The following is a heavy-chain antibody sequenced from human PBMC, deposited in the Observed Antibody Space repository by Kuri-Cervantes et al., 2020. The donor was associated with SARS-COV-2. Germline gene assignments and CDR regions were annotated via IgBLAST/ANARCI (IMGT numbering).Heavy chain of an antibody. CDR1: GFTVSGNH. J-gene: IGHJ4*02. D-gene: IGHD2-21*02. V-gene: IGHV3-49*04. Sequence: GESLKISCAASGFTVSGNHMNWVRQAPGKGLEWVGFIRSKAYGGTTEYAASVKGRFTISRDDSKSIAYLQMNSLKTEDTAVYYCKGMVTDFDYWGQGTLVTVSS. CDR3: KGMVTDFDY. CDR2: IRSKAYGGTT.